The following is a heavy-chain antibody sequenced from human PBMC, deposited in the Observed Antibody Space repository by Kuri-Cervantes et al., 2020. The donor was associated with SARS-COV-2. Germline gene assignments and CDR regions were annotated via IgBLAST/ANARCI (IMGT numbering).Heavy chain of an antibody. CDR2: IYSGGSST. J-gene: IGHJ4*02. D-gene: IGHD6-19*01. CDR3: AKGGLDSGWGY. V-gene: IGHV3-23*03. Sequence: LSLTCAASGFTFSSYAMSWVRQAPGKGLEWVSVIYSGGSSTYYADSVKGRFTISRDNSKNTLYLQMNSLKAEDTAVYYCAKGGLDSGWGYWGQGTLVTVSS. CDR1: GFTFSSYA.